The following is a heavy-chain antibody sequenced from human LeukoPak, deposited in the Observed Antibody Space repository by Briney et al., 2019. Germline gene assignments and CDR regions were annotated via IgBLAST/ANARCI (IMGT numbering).Heavy chain of an antibody. Sequence: GGSLRLSCVASGFTFSSFAMHWVRQAPGKGLEWVSYISSSSSTIYYADSVKGRFTISRDNAKNSLYLQMNSLRAEDTAVYYCARPRSATHSGSYFYWGQGTLVTVSS. CDR2: ISSSSSTI. CDR3: ARPRSATHSGSYFY. V-gene: IGHV3-48*01. J-gene: IGHJ4*02. CDR1: GFTFSSFA. D-gene: IGHD1-26*01.